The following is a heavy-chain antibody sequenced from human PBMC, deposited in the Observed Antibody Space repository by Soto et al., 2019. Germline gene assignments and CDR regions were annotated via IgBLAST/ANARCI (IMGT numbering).Heavy chain of an antibody. V-gene: IGHV3-33*01. CDR1: GFIFSNYA. J-gene: IGHJ4*02. CDR2: IWSDGSYE. D-gene: IGHD3-10*01. CDR3: ARGTGPGSFLIDY. Sequence: QVQLVGSGGGVVQPGRSLRLSCAASGFIFSNYAMHWVRQAPGQGLEWVALIWSDGSYENYAESVKGRFTISGDNSKNTLYLQVNSLRVDDTAVYFCARGTGPGSFLIDYWGQGTLVTVSS.